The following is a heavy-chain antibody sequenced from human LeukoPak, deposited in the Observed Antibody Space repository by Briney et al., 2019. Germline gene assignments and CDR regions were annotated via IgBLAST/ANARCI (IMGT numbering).Heavy chain of an antibody. D-gene: IGHD3-10*01. CDR3: ARGRAVRDDY. CDR2: INHSGST. CDR1: GGSFTGYY. Sequence: PSETLSLTCALYGGSFTGYYWGWIRQPPGKGLEWVGEINHSGSTNYNPSLRSRVTISLDTPKKQFSLKLSSVTAADTAVYYCARGRAVRDDYWGQGTLVTVSS. J-gene: IGHJ4*02. V-gene: IGHV4-34*01.